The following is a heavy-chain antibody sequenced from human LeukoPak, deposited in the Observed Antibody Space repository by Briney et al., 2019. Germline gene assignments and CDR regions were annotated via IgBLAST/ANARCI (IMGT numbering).Heavy chain of an antibody. CDR3: ARGYSSRWPDFDY. V-gene: IGHV4-61*01. Sequence: SETLSLTCTVSGGSVSSGSYYWSWIRQPPGKGLEWIGYIYYSGTTNYNPSLKSRVTISVDTSKNQFSLKLSSVTAADTAVYYCARGYSSRWPDFDYWGQGTLVTVSS. CDR2: IYYSGTT. D-gene: IGHD6-13*01. J-gene: IGHJ4*02. CDR1: GGSVSSGSYY.